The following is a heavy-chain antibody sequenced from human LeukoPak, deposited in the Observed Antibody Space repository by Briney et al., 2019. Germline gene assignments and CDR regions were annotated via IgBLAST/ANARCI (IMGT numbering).Heavy chain of an antibody. CDR2: IDPSDSYT. CDR3: ARQGHNFFDY. CDR1: GYSFTSYW. Sequence: GESLRISCRGSGYSFTSYWISWVRQMPGKGLEWMGRIDPSDSYTNYSPSFQGHVTISADKSISTAYLQWSTLKASDTAMYYCARQGHNFFDYWGQGTLVTVSS. V-gene: IGHV5-10-1*01. J-gene: IGHJ4*02.